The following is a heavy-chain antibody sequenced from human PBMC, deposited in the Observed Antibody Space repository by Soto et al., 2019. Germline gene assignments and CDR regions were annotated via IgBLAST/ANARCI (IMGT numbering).Heavy chain of an antibody. J-gene: IGHJ6*02. D-gene: IGHD4-17*01. CDR1: GFTFTSSA. CDR2: IVVGSGNT. V-gene: IGHV1-58*01. CDR3: AAVPTTARFYGMDV. Sequence: SVKVSCKASGFTFTSSAVQWVRQARGQRLEWIGWIVVGSGNTNYAQKFQERVTITRDMSTSTAYMELSSLRSEDTAVYYCAAVPTTARFYGMDVWGQGTTVTVS.